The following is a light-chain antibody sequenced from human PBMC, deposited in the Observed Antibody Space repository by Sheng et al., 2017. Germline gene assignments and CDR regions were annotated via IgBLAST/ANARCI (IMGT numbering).Light chain of an antibody. CDR2: KAS. CDR1: QSVSIW. V-gene: IGKV1-5*03. Sequence: DIQMTQSPSTLSASVGDRVSITCRASQSVSIWLAWYQQKPGKAPKLLIYKASTLQSGVPSRFSGSGSGTDFTLTISSPQPDDFATYYCQQYDSEITFGQGTRLEIK. CDR3: QQYDSEIT. J-gene: IGKJ5*01.